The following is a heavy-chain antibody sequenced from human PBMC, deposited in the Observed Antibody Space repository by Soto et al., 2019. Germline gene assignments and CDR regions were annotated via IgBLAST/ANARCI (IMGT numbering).Heavy chain of an antibody. Sequence: PSETLSLTCSVSGGSIRSGSYYWSWIRQHPGKALEWIGYIFHSGSTYYNPSLKSRVTMSVDMSKNQFSLKLNSVTAADTAVYYCARNGFSSTTCYSSEAHYYGMDVWGQGTTVTVSS. V-gene: IGHV4-31*03. J-gene: IGHJ6*02. CDR1: GGSIRSGSYY. CDR3: ARNGFSSTTCYSSEAHYYGMDV. CDR2: IFHSGST. D-gene: IGHD2-2*02.